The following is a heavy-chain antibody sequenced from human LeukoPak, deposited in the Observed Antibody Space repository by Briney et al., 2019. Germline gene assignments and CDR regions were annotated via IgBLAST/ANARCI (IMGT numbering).Heavy chain of an antibody. Sequence: PSETLSLTCTVSGGSISSYYWSWIRQPPGKGLEWIGYIYYSGSTNYNPSLKSRVTVSVDTSKNQFSLKLISVTAADTAVYYCAREGSIYYYDSSGYLGYWGQGTLVTVSS. D-gene: IGHD3-22*01. V-gene: IGHV4-59*12. CDR1: GGSISSYY. CDR2: IYYSGST. CDR3: AREGSIYYYDSSGYLGY. J-gene: IGHJ4*02.